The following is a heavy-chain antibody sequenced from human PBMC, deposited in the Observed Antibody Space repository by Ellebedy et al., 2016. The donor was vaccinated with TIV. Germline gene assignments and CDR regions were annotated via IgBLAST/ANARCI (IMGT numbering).Heavy chain of an antibody. CDR3: AKAPVPGRGYFDY. V-gene: IGHV3-23*01. CDR1: GFTFSTFA. Sequence: GESLKISCAVSGFTFSTFAMNWVRQAPATGLEWVSSISGSGIGGTYYAYSVKGRFTISRDNSKNTVYLEMNSLRAEDTTIYYCAKAPVPGRGYFDYWGQGTLVTVSS. J-gene: IGHJ4*02. D-gene: IGHD6-19*01. CDR2: ISGSGIGGT.